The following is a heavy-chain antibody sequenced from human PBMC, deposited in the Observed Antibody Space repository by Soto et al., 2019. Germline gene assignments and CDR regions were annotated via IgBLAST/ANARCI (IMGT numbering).Heavy chain of an antibody. CDR3: ASEVIGYQLPYWYYGMDV. Sequence: SETLSLTCTVSGGSISSYYWSWIRQPAGKGLEWIGRIYTSGSTNYNPSLKSRVTMSVDTSKNQFSLKLSSVTAADTAVYYCASEVIGYQLPYWYYGMDVWGEGTTVTVSS. CDR2: IYTSGST. V-gene: IGHV4-4*07. CDR1: GGSISSYY. J-gene: IGHJ6*04. D-gene: IGHD2-2*01.